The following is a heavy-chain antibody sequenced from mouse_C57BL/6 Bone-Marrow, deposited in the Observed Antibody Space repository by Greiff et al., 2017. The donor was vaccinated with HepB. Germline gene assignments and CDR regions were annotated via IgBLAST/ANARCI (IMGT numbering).Heavy chain of an antibody. J-gene: IGHJ4*01. D-gene: IGHD2-4*01. CDR2: IHPNSGST. CDR3: AREGGLRRSYYAMDY. CDR1: GYTFTSYW. V-gene: IGHV1-64*01. Sequence: VQLQQPGAELVKPGASVKLSCKASGYTFTSYWMHWVKQRPGQGLEWIGMIHPNSGSTNYNEKFKSKATLTVDKSSSTAYMQLSSLTSEDSAVYYCAREGGLRRSYYAMDYWGQGTSVTVSS.